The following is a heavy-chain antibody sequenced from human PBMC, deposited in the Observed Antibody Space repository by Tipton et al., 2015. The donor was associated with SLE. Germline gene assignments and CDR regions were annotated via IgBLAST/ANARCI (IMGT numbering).Heavy chain of an antibody. V-gene: IGHV3-15*01. J-gene: IGHJ3*02. CDR1: GFTFSNAW. CDR3: ARDGREQWPEDAFDI. D-gene: IGHD6-19*01. Sequence: SLRLSCAASGFTFSNAWMSWVRQAPGKGLEWVGRIKSKTDGGTTDYAAPVKGRFTISRDDSKNTLYLQMNSLKTEDTAVYYCARDGREQWPEDAFDIWGQGTMVTVSS. CDR2: IKSKTDGGTT.